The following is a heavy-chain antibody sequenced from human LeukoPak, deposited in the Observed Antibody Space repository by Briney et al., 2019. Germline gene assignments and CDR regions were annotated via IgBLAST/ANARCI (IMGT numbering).Heavy chain of an antibody. CDR3: ARDTDEKLDY. Sequence: GGSLRLSCTASGFTFGDYAMSWVRQAPGKGLEWVGFIRSKAYGGTTEYAASVKGRFTISRDDSKSIAYLQMNSLRAEDTAVYYCARDTDEKLDYWGQGTLVTVSS. CDR2: IRSKAYGGTT. CDR1: GFTFGDYA. V-gene: IGHV3-49*04. J-gene: IGHJ4*02. D-gene: IGHD4-17*01.